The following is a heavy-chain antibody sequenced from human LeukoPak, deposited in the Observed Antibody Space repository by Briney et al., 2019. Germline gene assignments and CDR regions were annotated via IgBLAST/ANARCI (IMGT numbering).Heavy chain of an antibody. V-gene: IGHV4-31*03. CDR1: VYLLKLYGEL. CDR2: IYYTGAT. J-gene: IGHJ3*02. D-gene: IGHD2-15*01. Sequence: PSETQSLPCNLCVYLLKLYGELCPRIRQHPGKGLEWMGYIYYTGATYYNPSLKSRVTISVDTYKNQFSLKLQSETAADTAVDYCESELSSGSGTDAFDIWGQGTMVTVSS. CDR3: ESELSSGSGTDAFDI.